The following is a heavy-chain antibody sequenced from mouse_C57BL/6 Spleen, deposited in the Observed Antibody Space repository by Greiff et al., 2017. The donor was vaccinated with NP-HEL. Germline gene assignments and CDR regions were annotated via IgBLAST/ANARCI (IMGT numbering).Heavy chain of an antibody. J-gene: IGHJ1*03. D-gene: IGHD2-4*01. CDR1: GYTFTDYN. V-gene: IGHV1-18*01. CDR3: PRRDYLYWYFDV. Sequence: VQLQQSGPELVKPGASVKIPCKASGYTFTDYNLDWVKQSHGKSLEWIGDINPNNGGTIYNQKFKGKATLTVDKSSSTAYMELRSLTSEDTAVYYCPRRDYLYWYFDVWGTGTTVTVSS. CDR2: INPNNGGT.